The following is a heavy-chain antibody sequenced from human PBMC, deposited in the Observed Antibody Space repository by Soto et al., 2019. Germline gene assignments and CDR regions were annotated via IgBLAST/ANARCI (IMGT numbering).Heavy chain of an antibody. CDR3: AGFYACSSSPSGGDY. V-gene: IGHV1-46*01. J-gene: IGHJ4*02. D-gene: IGHD6-6*01. CDR2: INPSGGST. Sequence: GPGKGSCKASGYTFTSYYMHWVRQAPGQGLEWMGIINPSGGSTSYAQKFQDRGTMTRDTSTRTVYMELRSLRSEDTAVYYCAGFYACSSSPSGGDYWGQGTLVTVSS. CDR1: GYTFTSYY.